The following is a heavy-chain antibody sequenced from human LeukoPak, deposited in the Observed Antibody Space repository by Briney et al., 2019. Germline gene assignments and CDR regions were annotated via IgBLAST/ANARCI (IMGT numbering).Heavy chain of an antibody. CDR1: GGSITSGDYY. D-gene: IGHD2-15*01. CDR3: ATHPPKLCTGGSCSDY. J-gene: IGHJ4*02. CDR2: INYSGST. V-gene: IGHV4-61*08. Sequence: SETLSLTCTVSGGSITSGDYYWAWVRQPPGKGLEWIGSINYSGSTNYNPSLKSRVTISIDTSKNQFSLKLSSVTAADTAVYYCATHPPKLCTGGSCSDYWGQGTLVTVSS.